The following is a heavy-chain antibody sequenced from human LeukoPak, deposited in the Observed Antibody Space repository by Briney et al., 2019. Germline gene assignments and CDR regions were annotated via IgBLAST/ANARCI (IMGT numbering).Heavy chain of an antibody. CDR3: ARGSVVAARMGDWFDP. J-gene: IGHJ5*02. V-gene: IGHV1-69*05. D-gene: IGHD6-6*01. CDR1: GGTFSSYA. Sequence: GASVKVSCKASGGTFSSYAISWVRQAPGQGLEWMGGIIPIFGTANYAQKFQGRVTITTDESTNTAYMELSSLRSEDTAVYYCARGSVVAARMGDWFDPWGQGTLVTVSS. CDR2: IIPIFGTA.